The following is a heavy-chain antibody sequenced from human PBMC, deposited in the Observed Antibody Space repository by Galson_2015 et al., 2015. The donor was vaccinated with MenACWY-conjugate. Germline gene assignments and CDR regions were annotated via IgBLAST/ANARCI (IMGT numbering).Heavy chain of an antibody. Sequence: SLRLSCAASGFTFSTYWMHWVRHAPGKGLVWVSRINSDGRSTNYADSVKGRFAISKDNAKNSLYLQMNSLRADDTAVYYCARDLGTSSMDRTPGYWGQGTLVTVSS. CDR1: GFTFSTYW. D-gene: IGHD3-10*01. V-gene: IGHV3-74*01. J-gene: IGHJ4*02. CDR2: INSDGRST. CDR3: ARDLGTSSMDRTPGY.